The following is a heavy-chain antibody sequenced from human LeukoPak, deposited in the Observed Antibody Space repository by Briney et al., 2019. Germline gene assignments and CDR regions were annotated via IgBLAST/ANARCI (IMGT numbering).Heavy chain of an antibody. V-gene: IGHV5-51*01. CDR1: GYSFTSYW. CDR2: IYPGDSDT. Sequence: GESLKISCKGSGYSFTSYWIGWVRQMPGKGLEWMGIIYPGDSDTRYSPSLQGQVTISADKSISTAYLQWSSLKASDTAMYYCARLLGYCTNGVCYTLDYWGQGTLVTVSS. D-gene: IGHD2-8*01. J-gene: IGHJ4*02. CDR3: ARLLGYCTNGVCYTLDY.